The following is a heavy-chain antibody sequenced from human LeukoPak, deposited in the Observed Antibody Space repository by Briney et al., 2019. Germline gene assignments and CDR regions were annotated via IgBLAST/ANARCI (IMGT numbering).Heavy chain of an antibody. V-gene: IGHV4-39*01. D-gene: IGHD1-26*01. CDR2: IYYSGST. J-gene: IGHJ6*03. CDR1: GGSTSSSSYY. CDR3: ARRSPKDYYYMDV. Sequence: KPSETLSLTCTVSGGSTSSSSYYWGWIRQPPGKGLEWIGSIYYSGSTYYNPSLKSRVTISVDTSKNQFSLKLSSVTAADTAVYYCARRSPKDYYYMDVWGKGTTVTVSS.